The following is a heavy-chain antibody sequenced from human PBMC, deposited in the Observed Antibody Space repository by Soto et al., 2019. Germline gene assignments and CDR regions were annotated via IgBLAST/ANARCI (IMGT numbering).Heavy chain of an antibody. CDR3: ARIIAAAGSDAFDI. CDR2: ISAYNGNT. Sequence: ASVKVSCKASGYTFTRYGISWVRQAPGQGLEWMGWISAYNGNTNYAQKPQGRVTMTTDTSTSTAFMELRSLRSDDTAVYYCARIIAAAGSDAFDIWGQGTMVTVSS. CDR1: GYTFTRYG. V-gene: IGHV1-18*01. D-gene: IGHD6-13*01. J-gene: IGHJ3*02.